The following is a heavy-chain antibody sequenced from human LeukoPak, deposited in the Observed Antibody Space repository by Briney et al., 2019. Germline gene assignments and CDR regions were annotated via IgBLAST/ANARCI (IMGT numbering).Heavy chain of an antibody. CDR1: GFTFSSYE. D-gene: IGHD6-13*01. Sequence: GGSLRLSCAASGFTFSSYEMNWVRQAPGKGLEWVSYISSSGSTIYYADSVKGRFTISRDNAKNSLYLQMNSLRAEDTAVYYCARGDRGTAAGNNWFNPWGQGTLVTVSS. J-gene: IGHJ5*02. CDR3: ARGDRGTAAGNNWFNP. V-gene: IGHV3-48*03. CDR2: ISSSGSTI.